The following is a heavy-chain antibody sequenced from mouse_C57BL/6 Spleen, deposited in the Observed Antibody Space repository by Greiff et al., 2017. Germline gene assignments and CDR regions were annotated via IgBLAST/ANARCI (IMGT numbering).Heavy chain of an antibody. Sequence: EVQRVESGPGLVKPSQSLSLTCSVTGYSITSGYYWNWIRQFPGNKLEWMGYISYDGSNNYNPSLKNRISITRDTSKNQFFLKLNSVTTEDTATYYCARGGGSLFDYWGQGTTLTVSS. V-gene: IGHV3-6*01. CDR1: GYSITSGYY. CDR2: ISYDGSN. CDR3: ARGGGSLFDY. J-gene: IGHJ2*01.